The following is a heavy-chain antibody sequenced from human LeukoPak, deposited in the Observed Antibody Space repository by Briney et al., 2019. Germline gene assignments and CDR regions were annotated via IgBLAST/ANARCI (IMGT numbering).Heavy chain of an antibody. J-gene: IGHJ4*02. CDR2: ISAYNGNT. CDR3: ARGDSVLQY. D-gene: IGHD3-10*02. V-gene: IGHV1-18*01. CDR1: GYTFTSYG. Sequence: ASVKVSCKASGYTFTSYGISWVRQAPGQGLEWMGWISAYNGNTNYAQKFQERVTITADKSTSTAYMELSSLTSDDTAVYYCARGDSVLQYWGPGTLVTVSS.